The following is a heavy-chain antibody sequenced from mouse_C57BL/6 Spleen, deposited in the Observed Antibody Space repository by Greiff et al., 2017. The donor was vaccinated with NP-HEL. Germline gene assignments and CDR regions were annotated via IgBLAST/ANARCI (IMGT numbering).Heavy chain of an antibody. CDR2: IRSKSNNYAT. CDR1: GFSFNTYA. CDR3: VRPTYDGYYDYAMDY. V-gene: IGHV10-1*01. J-gene: IGHJ4*01. Sequence: EVQRVESGGGLVQPKGSLKLSCAASGFSFNTYAMNWVRQAPGKGLEWVARIRSKSNNYATYYADSVKDRFTISRDDSESMLYLQMNNLKTEDTAMYYCVRPTYDGYYDYAMDYWGQGTSVTVSS. D-gene: IGHD2-3*01.